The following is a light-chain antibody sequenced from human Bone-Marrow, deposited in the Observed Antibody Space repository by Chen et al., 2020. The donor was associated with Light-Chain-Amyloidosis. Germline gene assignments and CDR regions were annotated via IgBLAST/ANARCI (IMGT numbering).Light chain of an antibody. CDR1: RGSIATNY. Sequence: NFMLTQPHSVSESPGKTVFISRPLSRGSIATNYVQLYQQRPGSSPTTVIYEDDQRPSGVPDRFSVSIDRSSNSASLTISGLKTEDEADYYCQSYQGSSQGVFGGGTKLTVL. V-gene: IGLV6-57*01. J-gene: IGLJ3*02. CDR2: EDD. CDR3: QSYQGSSQGV.